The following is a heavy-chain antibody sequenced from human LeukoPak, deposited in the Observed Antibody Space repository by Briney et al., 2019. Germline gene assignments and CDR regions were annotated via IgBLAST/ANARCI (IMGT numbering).Heavy chain of an antibody. CDR2: MSPKSGNT. CDR1: GYTFTSYD. Sequence: ASVNVSFTASGYTFTSYDINWVRQAPGQGFEWMGWMSPKSGNTGYAQQFQGRVTMTSNTAISTAYMELSSLRSEDTAVYYCVRTPPNWGADYWGQGTLVTVSS. J-gene: IGHJ4*02. CDR3: VRTPPNWGADY. V-gene: IGHV1-8*01. D-gene: IGHD7-27*01.